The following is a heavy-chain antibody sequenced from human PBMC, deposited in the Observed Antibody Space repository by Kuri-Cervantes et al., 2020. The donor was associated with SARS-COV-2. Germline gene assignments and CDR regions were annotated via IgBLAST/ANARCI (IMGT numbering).Heavy chain of an antibody. CDR3: ARPETAYYVGY. CDR1: GYSLTSYW. D-gene: IGHD3-10*02. V-gene: IGHV5-51*01. CDR2: IYPGDSDT. J-gene: IGHJ4*02. Sequence: KVSCKGSGYSLTSYWIGWVRQMPGKGLEWMGIIYPGDSDTRYSPSFQGQVTISADKSISTAYLQWSSLKASDTAMYYCARPETAYYVGYWGQGTLVTVSS.